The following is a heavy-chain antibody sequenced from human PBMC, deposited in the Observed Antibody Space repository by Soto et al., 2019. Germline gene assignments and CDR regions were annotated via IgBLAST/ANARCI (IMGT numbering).Heavy chain of an antibody. CDR2: IKSKTAGGTT. J-gene: IGHJ4*02. D-gene: IGHD6-19*01. Sequence: EVQLVESGGDLVKPGGSLRLSCAASGFTFSNAWMSWVRQAPGKELEWVGRIKSKTAGGTTDYAAPVKGRFIISRDDSKNTLYLQMNSLKTEDTAVYYCTTGHAVAGALFGHWGQGTLVTVSS. CDR1: GFTFSNAW. CDR3: TTGHAVAGALFGH. V-gene: IGHV3-15*01.